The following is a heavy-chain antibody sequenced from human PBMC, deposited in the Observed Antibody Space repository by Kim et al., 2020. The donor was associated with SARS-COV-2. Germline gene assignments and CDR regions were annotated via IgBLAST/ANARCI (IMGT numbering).Heavy chain of an antibody. V-gene: IGHV1-46*01. CDR1: GYTFTSYY. CDR2: INPSGGST. Sequence: ASVKVSCKASGYTFTSYYMHWVRQAPGQGLEWMGIINPSGGSTSYAQKFQGRVTMTRDTSTSTVYMELSSQRSEDTAVYYCARDMGGSGFYYYYYMDVWGKGTTVTVSS. CDR3: ARDMGGSGFYYYYYMDV. J-gene: IGHJ6*03. D-gene: IGHD3-10*01.